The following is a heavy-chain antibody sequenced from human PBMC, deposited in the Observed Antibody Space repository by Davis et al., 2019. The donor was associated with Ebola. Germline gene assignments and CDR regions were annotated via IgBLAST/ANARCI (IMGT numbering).Heavy chain of an antibody. J-gene: IGHJ6*02. Sequence: SVKVSCKASGGTFSSYAISWVRQAPGQGLEWMGRIIPILGIANYAQKFQGRVTMTRDTSTSTVCMDLSSLGSEDTAVYYCARAPSSSYGLDVWGQGTTVTVSS. CDR3: ARAPSSSYGLDV. CDR2: IIPILGIA. D-gene: IGHD6-6*01. CDR1: GGTFSSYA. V-gene: IGHV1-69*04.